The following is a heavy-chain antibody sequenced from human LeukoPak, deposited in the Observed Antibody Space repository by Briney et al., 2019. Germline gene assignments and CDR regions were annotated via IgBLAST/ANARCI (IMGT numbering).Heavy chain of an antibody. Sequence: GGSLRLSCAASGFTFSSYGMHWVRQAPGKGLEWVAFIRYDGSNKYYADPVKGRFTISRDNSKNTLYLQMNSLRAADTAVYSCAKMYCTGGSCYDCFDYWGQGTLVTVSS. CDR1: GFTFSSYG. J-gene: IGHJ4*02. V-gene: IGHV3-30*02. CDR3: AKMYCTGGSCYDCFDY. CDR2: IRYDGSNK. D-gene: IGHD2-15*01.